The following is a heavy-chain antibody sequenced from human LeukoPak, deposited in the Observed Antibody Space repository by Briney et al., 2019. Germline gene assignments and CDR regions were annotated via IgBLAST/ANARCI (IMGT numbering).Heavy chain of an antibody. Sequence: SETLSLTCAVYGGSFSGYYWSWIRQPPGKGLEWIGEINHSGSTNYNPSLKSRVTISVDTSKNQFSLKLSSVTAADTAVYYCARRYSSSWIAVLDVRGQGTTVTVSS. CDR1: GGSFSGYY. V-gene: IGHV4-34*01. CDR3: ARRYSSSWIAVLDV. D-gene: IGHD6-13*01. J-gene: IGHJ6*02. CDR2: INHSGST.